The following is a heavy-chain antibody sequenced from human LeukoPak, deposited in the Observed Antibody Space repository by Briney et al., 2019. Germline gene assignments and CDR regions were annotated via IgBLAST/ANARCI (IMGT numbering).Heavy chain of an antibody. D-gene: IGHD3-10*01. CDR1: GGSISSGGYS. CDR2: IYHSGST. V-gene: IGHV4-30-2*01. J-gene: IGHJ3*02. CDR3: ARAGATADAFDI. Sequence: PSQTLSLTSAVSGGSISSGGYSWSWIRQPPGKGLEWIGYIYHSGSTYYNPSLKSRVTISVDRSKNQFSLKLSSVTAADTAVYYCARAGATADAFDIWGQGTMVTVSS.